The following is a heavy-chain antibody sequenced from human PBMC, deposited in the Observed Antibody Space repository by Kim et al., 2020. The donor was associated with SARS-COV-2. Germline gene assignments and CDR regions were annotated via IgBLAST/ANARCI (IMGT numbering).Heavy chain of an antibody. CDR1: GFTFSSYS. CDR3: ARDDILTGSYFDY. J-gene: IGHJ4*02. Sequence: GGSLRLSCAASGFTFSSYSMNWVRQAPGKGLEWVSSISSSSSYIYYADSVKGRFTISRDNAKNSLYLQMNSLRAEDTAVYYCARDDILTGSYFDYWGQGTLVTVSS. V-gene: IGHV3-21*04. CDR2: ISSSSSYI. D-gene: IGHD3-9*01.